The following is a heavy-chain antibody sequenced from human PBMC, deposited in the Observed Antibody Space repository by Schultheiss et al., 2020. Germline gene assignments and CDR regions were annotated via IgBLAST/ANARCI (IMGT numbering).Heavy chain of an antibody. V-gene: IGHV4-4*07. CDR1: GDSIRSYY. J-gene: IGHJ4*02. CDR3: ARGGADLDY. Sequence: SETLSLTCTVSGDSIRSYYWRWIRQPAGKGLLGHMYSSGSPNYDPSLKSRLAMSLDTSKNQFSLKLGSVTAADTAVYYCARGGADLDYWGQGTLVTVSS. D-gene: IGHD1-26*01. CDR2: MYSSGSP.